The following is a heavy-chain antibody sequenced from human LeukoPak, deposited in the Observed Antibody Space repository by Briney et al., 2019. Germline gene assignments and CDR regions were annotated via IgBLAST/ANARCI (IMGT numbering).Heavy chain of an antibody. CDR2: IIPIFGTA. D-gene: IGHD3-3*01. J-gene: IGHJ3*02. V-gene: IGHV1-69*13. CDR3: ARESYDSHLDAFDI. CDR1: GGTFSSYA. Sequence: SVKVSCKASGGTFSSYAISWVRQAPGQGLEWMGGIIPIFGTANYAQKFQGRVTITADESTSTAYMGLSSLRSEDTAVYYCARESYDSHLDAFDIWGQGTMVTVSS.